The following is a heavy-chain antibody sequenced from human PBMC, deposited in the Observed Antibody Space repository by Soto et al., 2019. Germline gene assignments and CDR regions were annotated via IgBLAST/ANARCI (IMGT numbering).Heavy chain of an antibody. J-gene: IGHJ4*02. Sequence: GGSLRLSCAASGFTFSSYGMHWVRQAPGKGLEWVAVIWYDGSNKYYADSVKGRFTISRDNSKNTLYLQMNSLRAEDTAVYYCARDGDQWELLPLDYWGQGTLVTVSS. CDR1: GFTFSSYG. CDR2: IWYDGSNK. CDR3: ARDGDQWELLPLDY. D-gene: IGHD1-26*01. V-gene: IGHV3-33*01.